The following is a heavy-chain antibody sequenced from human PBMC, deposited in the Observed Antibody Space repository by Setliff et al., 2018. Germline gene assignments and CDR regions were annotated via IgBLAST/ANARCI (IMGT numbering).Heavy chain of an antibody. J-gene: IGHJ4*02. CDR2: ISGSGDST. D-gene: IGHD3-22*01. V-gene: IGHV3-23*01. CDR1: GFTFSNYA. CDR3: AGGYPSNFDY. Sequence: GESLRLSCVASGFTFSNYAMAWVRQAPGKGLEWVSAISGSGDSTYYADSVKGRFTISRDNSKNTLYLQLNSLRAEDTAIYYCAGGYPSNFDYWGQGTLVTVSS.